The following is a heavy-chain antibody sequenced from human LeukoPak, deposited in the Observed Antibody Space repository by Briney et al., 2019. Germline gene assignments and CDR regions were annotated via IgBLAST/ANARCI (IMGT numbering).Heavy chain of an antibody. V-gene: IGHV3-74*01. CDR3: VRDWDHFDFDS. CDR2: IKGDGSHT. Sequence: GGSLRLSCAASGFTFRNYWMHWIRQAPGKGLVWVSRIKGDGSHTIYADSVKGRFTISRDNAKNTLYLQMKSLRVEDTALYYCVRDWDHFDFDSWGQGTLVTVSS. D-gene: IGHD1-26*01. J-gene: IGHJ5*01. CDR1: GFTFRNYW.